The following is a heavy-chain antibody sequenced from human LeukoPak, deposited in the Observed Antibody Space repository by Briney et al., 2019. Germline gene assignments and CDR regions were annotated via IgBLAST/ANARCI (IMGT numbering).Heavy chain of an antibody. J-gene: IGHJ5*02. CDR1: GGSISSYY. CDR2: IYYSGST. V-gene: IGHV4-59*08. CDR3: AGLDWEWGSSTYNWFDP. Sequence: PSETLSLTCTVSGGSISSYYWSWIRQPPGKGLEWIGYIYYSGSTNYNPSLKSRVTISVDTSKNQFSLKLSSVTAADTAVYYCAGLDWEWGSSTYNWFDPWGQGTLVTVSS. D-gene: IGHD3-16*01.